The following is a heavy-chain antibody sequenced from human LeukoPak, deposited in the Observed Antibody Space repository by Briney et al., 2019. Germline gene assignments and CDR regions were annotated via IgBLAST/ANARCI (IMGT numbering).Heavy chain of an antibody. J-gene: IGHJ6*03. D-gene: IGHD3-22*01. CDR1: GGTLNSYA. CDR3: ASGGDSSAMSYYYYMDV. CDR2: IIPISGTP. Sequence: SVKVSCKASGGTLNSYAVNWVRQAPGQGLEWMGGIIPISGTPNSAQKFQDRVTITADESTSTVYMELSSLRSEDTAVYYCASGGDSSAMSYYYYMDVWGKGTTVTISS. V-gene: IGHV1-69*13.